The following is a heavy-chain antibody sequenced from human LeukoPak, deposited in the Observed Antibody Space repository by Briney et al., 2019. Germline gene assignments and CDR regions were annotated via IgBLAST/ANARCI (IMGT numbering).Heavy chain of an antibody. D-gene: IGHD3-10*01. V-gene: IGHV4-30-4*01. CDR3: ARCPSLSGYYHYGMDV. Sequence: PSQTLSLTCPVSGGSISSGDYCWSWLRQPPGKGLEWIGYIDYSGSTYYNPYLKSRVTISVDTSKNQFSLKLSSVTAADTAVYYCARCPSLSGYYHYGMDVWGQGTTVTVSS. J-gene: IGHJ6*02. CDR2: IDYSGST. CDR1: GGSISSGDYC.